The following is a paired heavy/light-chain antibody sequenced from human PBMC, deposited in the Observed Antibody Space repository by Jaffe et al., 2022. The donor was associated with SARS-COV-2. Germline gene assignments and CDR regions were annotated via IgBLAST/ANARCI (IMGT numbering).Light chain of an antibody. Sequence: QSVLTQPPSVSGAPGQRVTISCTGSSSNLGAPFDVHWYQQVPGTAPKVLISGNTNRPSGVPDRFSGSKSGTSASLAISGLQAEDEADYYCQSYDNSLSAWVFGGGTKVTVL. J-gene: IGLJ2*01. V-gene: IGLV1-40*01. CDR2: GNT. CDR1: SSNLGAPFD. CDR3: QSYDNSLSAWV.
Heavy chain of an antibody. CDR3: ARQGFWSSFDY. CDR2: IIPKSGDT. V-gene: IGHV1-2*02. CDR1: GYTFIDYS. Sequence: QVQLVQSGAAVMKTGASLRVSCKSSGYTFIDYSIHWVRQAPGQGLEWMGWIIPKSGDTHLAGKFQGRVTMTRDTSSSTVYMDLSGLNSDDSVVYYCARQGFWSSFDYWGQGTLVTVSS. D-gene: IGHD2-8*02. J-gene: IGHJ4*02.